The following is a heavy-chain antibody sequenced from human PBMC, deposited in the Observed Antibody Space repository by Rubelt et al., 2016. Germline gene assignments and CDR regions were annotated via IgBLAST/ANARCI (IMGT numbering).Heavy chain of an antibody. Sequence: ISSSSSTIYYADSVKGRFTISRDNAKNSLYLQMNSLRAEDTAVYYCARDMGSGPGYGMDVWGQGTTVTVSS. J-gene: IGHJ6*02. CDR2: ISSSSSTI. D-gene: IGHD6-19*01. CDR3: ARDMGSGPGYGMDV. V-gene: IGHV3-48*01.